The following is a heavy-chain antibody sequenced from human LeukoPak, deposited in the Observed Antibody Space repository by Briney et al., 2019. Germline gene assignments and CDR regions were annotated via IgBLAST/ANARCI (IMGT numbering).Heavy chain of an antibody. V-gene: IGHV3-21*01. CDR3: ARGGEYSGPIGVDY. CDR1: GFTFSNFA. J-gene: IGHJ4*02. CDR2: IVGSSST. D-gene: IGHD5-12*01. Sequence: GGSLRLSCAASGFTFSNFAMTWVRQAPGKGLEWVSSIVGSSSTYYADSLKGRFTISRDNAKNSLYLQMNSLRAEDTAVYYCARGGEYSGPIGVDYWGQGNLVTVSS.